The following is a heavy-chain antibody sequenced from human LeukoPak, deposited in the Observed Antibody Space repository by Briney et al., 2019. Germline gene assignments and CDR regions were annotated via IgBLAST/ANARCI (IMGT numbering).Heavy chain of an antibody. CDR3: ASGGGDGYNDFDY. CDR2: IYSGGST. D-gene: IGHD5-24*01. Sequence: PGGSLRLSCVASGFSFSSYNMNWVRQAPGKGLEWVSVIYSGGSTYYADSVKGRFTISRDNSKNTLYLQMNSLRAEDTAVYYRASGGGDGYNDFDYWGQGTLVTVSS. CDR1: GFSFSSYN. J-gene: IGHJ4*02. V-gene: IGHV3-53*01.